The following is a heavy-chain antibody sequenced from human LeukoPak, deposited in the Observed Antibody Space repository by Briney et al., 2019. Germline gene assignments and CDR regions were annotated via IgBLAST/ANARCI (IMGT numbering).Heavy chain of an antibody. CDR1: GGSISSYY. CDR3: ARATTGFDY. Sequence: SETLSLTCIISGGSISSYYWSWIRQPPGKGLEWIGYIYYSGSTNYNPSLKSRVTISVDTSKNQFSLKLSSVTAADTAVYYCARATTGFDYWGQETLVTVSS. J-gene: IGHJ4*02. V-gene: IGHV4-59*01. CDR2: IYYSGST. D-gene: IGHD1-1*01.